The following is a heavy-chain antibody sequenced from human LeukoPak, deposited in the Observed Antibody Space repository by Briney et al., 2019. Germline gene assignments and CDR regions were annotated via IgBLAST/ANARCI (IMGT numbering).Heavy chain of an antibody. Sequence: GGSLRLSCAASGFTFSTYTMNWVRQAPGKGLEWISYISSSSTIYYADSVKGRFTISRDNAKNSLYLQMNSLRAEDTAIYYCARGGKPGTAVAGIDYWGQGTLVTVSS. V-gene: IGHV3-48*04. CDR2: ISSSSTI. J-gene: IGHJ4*02. D-gene: IGHD6-19*01. CDR1: GFTFSTYT. CDR3: ARGGKPGTAVAGIDY.